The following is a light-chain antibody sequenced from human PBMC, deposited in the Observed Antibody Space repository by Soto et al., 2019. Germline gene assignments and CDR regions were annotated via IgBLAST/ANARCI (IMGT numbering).Light chain of an antibody. CDR3: SSYTSSSAYV. J-gene: IGLJ1*01. CDR1: SSDVGGYNY. Sequence: QSVLTQPASVSGSPGQSITISCTGTSSDVGGYNYVSWYQQHPGKAPKLMIYEVSNRPSGVSTRFSGSKSGNTGSLTISGLQAEDEADYYCSSYTSSSAYVFGTGTKV. CDR2: EVS. V-gene: IGLV2-14*01.